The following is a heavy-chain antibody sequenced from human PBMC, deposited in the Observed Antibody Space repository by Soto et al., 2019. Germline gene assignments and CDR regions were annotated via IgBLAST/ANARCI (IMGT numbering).Heavy chain of an antibody. CDR1: GFAFSSYA. CDR2: ISYDASNK. CDR3: ARPFSSGWYGDFDY. Sequence: QVQLVESGGGVVQPGRSLRLSCAASGFAFSSYAMHWVRRAPGKGLEWVAVISYDASNKYYADSVKCRFTISRDNSKKTMYLQMSSLRAEDTAVYYCARPFSSGWYGDFDYWGQGTLVTVSS. D-gene: IGHD6-19*01. V-gene: IGHV3-30-3*01. J-gene: IGHJ4*02.